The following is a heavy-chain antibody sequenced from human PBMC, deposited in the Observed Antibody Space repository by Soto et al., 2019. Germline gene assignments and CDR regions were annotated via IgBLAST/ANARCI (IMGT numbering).Heavy chain of an antibody. V-gene: IGHV1-69*01. CDR2: IIPMFGTV. D-gene: IGHD2-15*01. Sequence: QVQLVQSGAEVKKPGSSVKVSCKASGGTCSSNNISWVRQAPGQGLEWMGGIIPMFGTVNYAQKFQGRVTIIADESTSTAYMELSSLRSEDTAVYFCARGYCNGGSCFYYHGMDVWGQGTTVTVSS. J-gene: IGHJ6*02. CDR1: GGTCSSNN. CDR3: ARGYCNGGSCFYYHGMDV.